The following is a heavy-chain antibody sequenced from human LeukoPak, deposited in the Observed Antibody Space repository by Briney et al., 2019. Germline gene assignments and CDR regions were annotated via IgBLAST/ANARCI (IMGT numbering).Heavy chain of an antibody. Sequence: HPGGSLRLSCAASGFTFISYSMHWVRQDPGKGPEWVAYIGRSNSVIHYADSVKGRFTISRDNAKNSLSLLMNSLRAEDTAVYYCARAPIGDNNWFDPWGKGPLVTVSP. J-gene: IGHJ5*02. V-gene: IGHV3-48*01. CDR1: GFTFISYS. CDR2: IGRSNSVI. CDR3: ARAPIGDNNWFDP. D-gene: IGHD3-16*01.